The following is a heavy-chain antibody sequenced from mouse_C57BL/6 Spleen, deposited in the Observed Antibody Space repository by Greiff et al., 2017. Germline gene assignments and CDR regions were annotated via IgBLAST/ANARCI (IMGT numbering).Heavy chain of an antibody. CDR3: TRLGWYFDY. CDR2: ISSGGSYT. V-gene: IGHV5-6*01. CDR1: GFTFSSYG. Sequence: EVMLVESGGDLVKPGGSLKLSCAASGFTFSSYGMSWVRQTPDKRLEWVATISSGGSYTYYPDSVKGRFTISRDNAKNTLYLQMSSLKSEDTAMYCCTRLGWYFDYWGQGTTLTVSS. J-gene: IGHJ2*01. D-gene: IGHD2-3*01.